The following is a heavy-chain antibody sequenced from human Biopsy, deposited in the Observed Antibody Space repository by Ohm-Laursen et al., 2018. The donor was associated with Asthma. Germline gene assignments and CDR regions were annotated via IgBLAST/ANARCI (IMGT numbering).Heavy chain of an antibody. V-gene: IGHV3-11*01. CDR2: IGIKGTSI. J-gene: IGHJ6*02. Sequence: SLRLSCAASGMSVSDYYMTWLRQSPGEGLEWLSHIGIKGTSIYYADSVKGRFTISRDNAKNSLFLQMNGLRADDTAVYFCAGGRYCSGASCLYGTDVWGQGTTVTVSS. CDR3: AGGRYCSGASCLYGTDV. D-gene: IGHD2-15*01. CDR1: GMSVSDYY.